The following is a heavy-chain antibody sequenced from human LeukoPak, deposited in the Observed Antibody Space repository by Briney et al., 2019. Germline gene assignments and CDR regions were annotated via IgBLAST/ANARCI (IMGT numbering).Heavy chain of an antibody. Sequence: SVKVSCKASGCTFSSYAINWVRQAPGQGLEWMGGIIPIFGTANYAQKFQGRVTITTDESTSTAYMELRSLRSEDTAVYYCSTQYCSSTSCGAEYYYYYMYVSGKGGTGTVSS. CDR2: IIPIFGTA. D-gene: IGHD2-2*01. J-gene: IGHJ6*03. CDR1: GCTFSSYA. CDR3: STQYCSSTSCGAEYYYYYMYV. V-gene: IGHV1-69*05.